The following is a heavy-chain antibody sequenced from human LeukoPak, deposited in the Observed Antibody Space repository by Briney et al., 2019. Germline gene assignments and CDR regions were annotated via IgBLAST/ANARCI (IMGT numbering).Heavy chain of an antibody. Sequence: EGSLRLSCAASGFTFSDYYMSWIRQAPGKGLEWVSYISSSGSTIYYADSVKGRFTISRDNAKNSLYLQMNSLRAEDTAVYYCARDSRRALVLLWFGEPSPHHAFDIWGQGTMVTVSS. J-gene: IGHJ3*02. CDR2: ISSSGSTI. CDR1: GFTFSDYY. CDR3: ARDSRRALVLLWFGEPSPHHAFDI. D-gene: IGHD3-10*01. V-gene: IGHV3-11*04.